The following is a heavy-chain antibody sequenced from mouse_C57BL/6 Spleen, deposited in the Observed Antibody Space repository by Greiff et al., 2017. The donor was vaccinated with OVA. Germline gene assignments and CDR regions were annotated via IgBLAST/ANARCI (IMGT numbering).Heavy chain of an antibody. V-gene: IGHV2-6-1*01. CDR3: ARHERGRRDYYAMDY. CDR2: IWSDGST. D-gene: IGHD1-1*01. CDR1: GFSLTSYG. J-gene: IGHJ4*01. Sequence: VQRVESGPGLVAPSQSLSITCTVSGFSLTSYGVHWVRQPPGKGLEWLVVIWSDGSTTYNSALKSRLSISKDNSKSQVFLKMNSLQTDDTAMYYCARHERGRRDYYAMDYWGQGTSVTVSS.